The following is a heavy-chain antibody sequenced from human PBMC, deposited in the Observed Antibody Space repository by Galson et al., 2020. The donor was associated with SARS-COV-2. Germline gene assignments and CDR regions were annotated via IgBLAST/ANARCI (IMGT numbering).Heavy chain of an antibody. Sequence: ASVKVSCKASGYIFDDFGISWVRQAPGQGLEWMGWIKTYNGDTNYAQKLQGRVTMTTDAPTSTVYMELRSLNFDDTAVYFCAREYDPDGNHDYYLDFWGQGTLVTVSS. J-gene: IGHJ4*02. V-gene: IGHV1-18*04. CDR2: IKTYNGDT. D-gene: IGHD3-10*01. CDR3: AREYDPDGNHDYYLDF. CDR1: GYIFDDFG.